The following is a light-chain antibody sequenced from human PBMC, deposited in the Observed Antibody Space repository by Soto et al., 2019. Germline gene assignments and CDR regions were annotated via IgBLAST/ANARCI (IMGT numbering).Light chain of an antibody. Sequence: EIVLTQSPGTLSLSPGESATLSCRTRQFVYNSQLAWYQQRSSHSPRLLIHGASSRAAGIPDRFSGSGSRQDCIHSVDRLEPEDFALYYCQVHLPSPPEYKFGQGSKLEIK. CDR1: QFVYNSQ. J-gene: IGKJ2*01. CDR3: QVHLPSPPEYK. CDR2: GAS. V-gene: IGKV3-20*01.